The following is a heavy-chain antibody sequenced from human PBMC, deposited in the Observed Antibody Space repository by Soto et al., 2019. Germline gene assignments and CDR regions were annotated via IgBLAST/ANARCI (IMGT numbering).Heavy chain of an antibody. CDR2: VYSSGST. Sequence: SETLSLTCTVSGDSITSYNWNWLRQPPGKALEWIGYVYSSGSTNYNPSLKRRVSISLDKSKNQFSLKLTSVTAADTAVYFCARTGKFYYYDMSGLPIDPWGPGVLVTVSS. CDR1: GDSITSYN. D-gene: IGHD3-22*01. J-gene: IGHJ5*02. CDR3: ARTGKFYYYDMSGLPIDP. V-gene: IGHV4-59*12.